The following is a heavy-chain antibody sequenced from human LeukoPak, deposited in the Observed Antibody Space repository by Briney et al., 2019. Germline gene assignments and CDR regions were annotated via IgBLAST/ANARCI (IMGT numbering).Heavy chain of an antibody. J-gene: IGHJ3*02. V-gene: IGHV4-59*12. CDR3: ARESGSGSYYDAFDI. CDR1: GASISGYH. Sequence: SETLSLTCTVSGASISGYHWSWIRQPPGKGLEWMGYIYYSGTANYNPSLKSRVTISVDTSKNQFSLKLSSVTAADTAVYYCARESGSGSYYDAFDIWGQGTMVTVSS. CDR2: IYYSGTA. D-gene: IGHD3-10*01.